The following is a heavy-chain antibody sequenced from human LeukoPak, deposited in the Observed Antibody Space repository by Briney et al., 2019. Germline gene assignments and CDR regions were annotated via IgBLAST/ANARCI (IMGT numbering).Heavy chain of an antibody. D-gene: IGHD3-9*01. CDR2: ISGRSDNT. CDR1: GFTFSSYA. Sequence: AGASLRLSCAASGFTFSSYAMSWVRQAPGKGLEWVSAISGRSDNTYYADSVKGRFTLSRDSSKNTLYLQMNSLRADDTAVYYCAKWGDYDVLTGYYVSDFWGQGTLVTVSS. V-gene: IGHV3-23*01. J-gene: IGHJ4*02. CDR3: AKWGDYDVLTGYYVSDF.